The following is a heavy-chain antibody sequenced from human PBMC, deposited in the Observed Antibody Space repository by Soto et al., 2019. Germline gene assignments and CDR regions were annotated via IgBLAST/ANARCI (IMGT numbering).Heavy chain of an antibody. CDR1: GGSISSGGYY. CDR2: IYYSGST. V-gene: IGHV4-31*03. CDR3: AREVKDGYYDSSGYYSSFDY. J-gene: IGHJ4*02. Sequence: SETLSLTCTVSGGSISSGGYYWSWIRQHPGKGLEWIGYIYYSGSTYYNPSLKSRVTISVDTSKNQFSLKLSSVTAADTAVYYCAREVKDGYYDSSGYYSSFDYWAQGTLVTVSS. D-gene: IGHD3-22*01.